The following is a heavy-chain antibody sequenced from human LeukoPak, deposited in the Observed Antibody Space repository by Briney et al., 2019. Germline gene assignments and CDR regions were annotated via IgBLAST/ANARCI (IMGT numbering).Heavy chain of an antibody. D-gene: IGHD2-2*02. V-gene: IGHV3-7*01. CDR2: IKQDGSEN. J-gene: IGHJ5*02. CDR1: GFTFSSYW. Sequence: GGSLRLSCAASGFTFSSYWMSWVRQAPGKGLEWVASIKQDGSENYYVDSVKGRFTISRDDAKNPLYLQMNSLRAEDTAVYYCARDCSSTSCYRGGFDPWGQGTLVTVSS. CDR3: ARDCSSTSCYRGGFDP.